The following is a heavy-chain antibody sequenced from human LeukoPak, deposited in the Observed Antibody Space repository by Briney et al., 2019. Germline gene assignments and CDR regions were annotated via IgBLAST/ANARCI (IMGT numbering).Heavy chain of an antibody. D-gene: IGHD5-12*01. CDR2: IRSKANSYAT. CDR3: TRGGYDFASNWFDP. CDR1: GFTFSDSA. Sequence: PGGSLRLSCAASGFTFSDSAMHWVRQASGKGLEWVGRIRSKANSYATAYAASVKGRFTISRDDSKHTAYLQMNSLKAEDTAVYYCTRGGYDFASNWFDPWGQGTLVTVSS. J-gene: IGHJ5*02. V-gene: IGHV3-73*01.